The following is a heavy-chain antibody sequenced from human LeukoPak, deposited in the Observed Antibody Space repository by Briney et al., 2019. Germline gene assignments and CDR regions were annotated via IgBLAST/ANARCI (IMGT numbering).Heavy chain of an antibody. D-gene: IGHD6-19*01. CDR3: ASRYSSAWTDY. CDR2: ISSSGTII. CDR1: GFSFSDYY. J-gene: IGHJ4*02. Sequence: GGSLRLSCAASGFSFSDYYMSWIRQAPGKGLEWVSYISSSGTIIYYADSVKGRFTISRDNTKKSLYLQMNSLRADDTAVCYCASRYSSAWTDYWGLGSLVTVSS. V-gene: IGHV3-11*01.